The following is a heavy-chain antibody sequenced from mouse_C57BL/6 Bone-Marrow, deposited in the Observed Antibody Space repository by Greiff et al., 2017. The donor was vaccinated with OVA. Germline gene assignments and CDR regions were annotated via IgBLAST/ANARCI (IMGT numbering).Heavy chain of an antibody. CDR2: INPDSSTL. V-gene: IGHV4-1*01. CDR1: GIDFSRSW. J-gene: IGHJ4*01. CDR3: ARLGYAMDY. Sequence: EVKLVESGGGLVQPGGSLKLSCAASGIDFSRSWMSWVRRAPGKGLEWIGDINPDSSTLDYAPFVEDKFIILRDNAKNTLYLQMNKVGSEDTALDYCARLGYAMDYWGQGTSVTVSS.